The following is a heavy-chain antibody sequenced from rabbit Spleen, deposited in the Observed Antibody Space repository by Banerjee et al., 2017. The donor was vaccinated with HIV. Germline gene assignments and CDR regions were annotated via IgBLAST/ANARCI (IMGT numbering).Heavy chain of an antibody. CDR1: GFSFSTSYY. CDR2: IYADRSGST. J-gene: IGHJ4*01. V-gene: IGHV1S40*01. D-gene: IGHD2-1*01. Sequence: QSLEESGGDLVKPEGSLTLTCTASGFSFSTSYYMCWVRQTPGKGLECIACIYADRSGSTYYANWAKGRFTISRTSSTTVTLEMTSPTAADTATYFCARGSAAMTMVITGYYLNLWGQGTLVTVS. CDR3: ARGSAAMTMVITGYYLNL.